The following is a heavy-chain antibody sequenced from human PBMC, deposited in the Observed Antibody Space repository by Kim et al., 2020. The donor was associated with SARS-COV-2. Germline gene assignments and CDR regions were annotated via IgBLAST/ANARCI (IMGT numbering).Heavy chain of an antibody. CDR2: INPSGGST. D-gene: IGHD6-13*01. CDR1: GYTFTSYY. J-gene: IGHJ6*02. V-gene: IGHV1-46*01. CDR3: ARETSIAAAGDHHGMDV. Sequence: ASVKVSCKASGYTFTSYYMHWVRQAPGQGLEWMGIINPSGGSTSYAQKFQGRVTMTRDTSTSTVYMELSSLRSEDTAVYYCARETSIAAAGDHHGMDVWGQGTTVTVSS.